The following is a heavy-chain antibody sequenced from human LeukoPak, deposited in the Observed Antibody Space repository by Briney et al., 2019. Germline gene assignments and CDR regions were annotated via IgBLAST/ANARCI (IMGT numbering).Heavy chain of an antibody. Sequence: PGESLKISCKGSGYTFTSYWIGWVRQVPGKGLEWMGIIFPGDSDTRNSPSFEGQVAISADKSISTAYLQWSSLKASDTAMYYCARWGVGGVGANRNPFDYWGQGTLVTVSS. J-gene: IGHJ4*02. D-gene: IGHD1-26*01. CDR2: IFPGDSDT. CDR3: ARWGVGGVGANRNPFDY. V-gene: IGHV5-51*01. CDR1: GYTFTSYW.